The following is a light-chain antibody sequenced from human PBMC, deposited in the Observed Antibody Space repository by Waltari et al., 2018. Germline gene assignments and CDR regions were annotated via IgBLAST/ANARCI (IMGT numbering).Light chain of an antibody. CDR1: QNLLDINGHNS. CDR2: LGS. J-gene: IGKJ2*01. V-gene: IGKV2-28*01. CDR3: MQALQTPYT. Sequence: QNLLDINGHNSLDCYLQMPGESPHLLIYLGSNGTSGVPDRFSGSGSCTDFTLKISRVEAEDVGIYYCMQALQTPYTFGQGTKLEIK.